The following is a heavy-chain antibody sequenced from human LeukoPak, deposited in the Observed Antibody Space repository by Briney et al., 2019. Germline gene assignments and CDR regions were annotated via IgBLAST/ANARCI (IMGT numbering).Heavy chain of an antibody. D-gene: IGHD3-22*01. CDR1: GGSISSSSYY. Sequence: PSETLSLTCTVSGGSISSSSYYWGWIRQPPGKGLEWIGSIYYSGSTYYNPSLKSRVTIPVDTSKNQFSLKLSSVTAADTAVYYCASLERYYYDSSGRYYFDYWGQGTLVTVSS. V-gene: IGHV4-39*01. CDR2: IYYSGST. J-gene: IGHJ4*02. CDR3: ASLERYYYDSSGRYYFDY.